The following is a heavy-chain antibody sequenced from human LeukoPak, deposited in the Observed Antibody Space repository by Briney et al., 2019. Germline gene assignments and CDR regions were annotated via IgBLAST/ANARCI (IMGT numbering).Heavy chain of an antibody. D-gene: IGHD1-26*01. J-gene: IGHJ4*02. Sequence: GGSLRLSCAASGFTFSSYSMNWVRQAPGKGLEWVSSISSSSSYIYYADSVKGRFTISRDNAKNSLYLQMNSPRAEDTAPEDTAVYYCARGYSGTTGYFDYWGQGTLVTVSS. V-gene: IGHV3-21*01. CDR3: ARGYSGTTGYFDY. CDR2: ISSSSSYI. CDR1: GFTFSSYS.